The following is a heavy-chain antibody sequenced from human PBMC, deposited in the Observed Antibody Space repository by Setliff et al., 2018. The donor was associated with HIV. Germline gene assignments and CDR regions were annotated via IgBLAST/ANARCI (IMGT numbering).Heavy chain of an antibody. CDR2: SHTSGST. J-gene: IGHJ4*02. CDR3: ARHYPPFHSVAYYFDL. D-gene: IGHD3-10*01. CDR1: GGSISSGSYY. Sequence: SETLSLTCTVSGGSISSGSYYWSWVRQPAGKGLEWIGRSHTSGSTNYNPSLKIRVTISVDTSKNQFSLNLSSVTAADEAVYYCARHYPPFHSVAYYFDLWSQGTLVTVSS. V-gene: IGHV4-61*02.